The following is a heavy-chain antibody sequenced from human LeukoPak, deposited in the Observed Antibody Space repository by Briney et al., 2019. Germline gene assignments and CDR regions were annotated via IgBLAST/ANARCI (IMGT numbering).Heavy chain of an antibody. J-gene: IGHJ6*02. V-gene: IGHV3-21*01. CDR2: ISSSSSYI. CDR3: AKDRAATLRYYYGMDV. Sequence: GGSLRLSCAASGFTFGSYSMNWVRQAPGKGLEWVSSISSSSSYIYYADSVKGRFTISRDNAKNSLYLQMNSLRAEDTAVYYCAKDRAATLRYYYGMDVWGQGTTVTVSS. CDR1: GFTFGSYS. D-gene: IGHD3-16*01.